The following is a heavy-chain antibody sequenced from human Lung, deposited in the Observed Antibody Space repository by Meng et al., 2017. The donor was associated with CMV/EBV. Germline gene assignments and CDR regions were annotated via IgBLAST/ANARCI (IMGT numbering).Heavy chain of an antibody. CDR1: GFTFSSYV. Sequence: SLKISXAASGFTFSSYVMHWVRQAPGKGLEWVAVIWYDGSNKYYADSVKGRFTISRDNSKNTLYMQMNSLRAEDTAVYYCAKDVAAPTQPYYYYYGMDVWGQGTTVTVSS. D-gene: IGHD6-6*01. CDR3: AKDVAAPTQPYYYYYGMDV. V-gene: IGHV3-33*06. J-gene: IGHJ6*02. CDR2: IWYDGSNK.